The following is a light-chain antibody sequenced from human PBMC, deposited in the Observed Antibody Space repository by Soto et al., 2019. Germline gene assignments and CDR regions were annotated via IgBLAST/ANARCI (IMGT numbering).Light chain of an antibody. CDR3: QAWDSSTVV. CDR2: QDS. CDR1: KLGHKY. Sequence: SYELTQPHSVSVSPGQTASITCSGDKLGHKYACWYQQKPGQSPVLVIYQDSKRPSGIPERFSGSNSGNTATLTISGTQAMGEADYYCQAWDSSTVVFGGGTKLTVL. J-gene: IGLJ2*01. V-gene: IGLV3-1*01.